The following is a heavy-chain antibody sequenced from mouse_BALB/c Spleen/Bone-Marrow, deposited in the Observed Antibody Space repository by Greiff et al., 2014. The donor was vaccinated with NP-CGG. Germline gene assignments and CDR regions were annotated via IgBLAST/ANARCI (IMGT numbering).Heavy chain of an antibody. CDR3: ARWAVRRPGYFDV. Sequence: VKLMESGAELVKPGASVKLSRKASGYTFTSYWMHWVKQRPGQGLEWIGEINPSNGRTNYNEKFKSKATLTVDKSSSTAYMQLSSLTSEDSAVYYCARWAVRRPGYFDVWGAGTTVTVSS. J-gene: IGHJ1*01. CDR2: INPSNGRT. D-gene: IGHD2-14*01. V-gene: IGHV1S81*02. CDR1: GYTFTSYW.